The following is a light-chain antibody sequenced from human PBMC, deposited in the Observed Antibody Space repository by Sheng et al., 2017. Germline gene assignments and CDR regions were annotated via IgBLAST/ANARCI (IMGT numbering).Light chain of an antibody. V-gene: IGLV3-21*04. CDR1: NIGSKS. Sequence: SYELTQPPSVSVAPGKTARITCGGNNIGSKSVHWYQQKPGQAPVLVIYYDSDRPSGIPERFSGSNSGNTATLTISRVEAGDEADYYCQVWDAGLSGYVFGAGTKVTVL. CDR2: YDS. J-gene: IGLJ1*01. CDR3: QVWDAGLSGYV.